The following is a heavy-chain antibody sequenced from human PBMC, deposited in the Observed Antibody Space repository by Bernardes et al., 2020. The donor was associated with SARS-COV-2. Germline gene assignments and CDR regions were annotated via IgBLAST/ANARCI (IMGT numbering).Heavy chain of an antibody. CDR3: ARSGTEGYFDY. J-gene: IGHJ4*02. Sequence: GGSLRLSCAASGFTFSSYSMNCVRQAAGKGLEWVSGISGAGGNTYYAESVKGRFTMSRDNSKNTLYLQMNSVRVDDTAVYYCARSGTEGYFDYWGQGTLVTVSS. V-gene: IGHV3-23*01. D-gene: IGHD1-26*01. CDR2: ISGAGGNT. CDR1: GFTFSSYS.